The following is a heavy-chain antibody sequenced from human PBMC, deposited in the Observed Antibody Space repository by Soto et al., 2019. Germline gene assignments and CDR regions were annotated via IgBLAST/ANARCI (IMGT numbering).Heavy chain of an antibody. CDR2: SRDKAHSYTT. CDR1: GFTFSDHY. J-gene: IGHJ6*02. Sequence: EVQLVESGGGLVQPGGSRRLSCAASGFTFSDHYMDWVRQAPGKGLEWVGRSRDKAHSYTTEYAASVKGRFTISRDDSKNSLYLQMNSLNAEDTAGYYCARDKRLGSRCAYGLDVWGQGTTVTVSS. CDR3: ARDKRLGSRCAYGLDV. D-gene: IGHD5-12*01. V-gene: IGHV3-72*01.